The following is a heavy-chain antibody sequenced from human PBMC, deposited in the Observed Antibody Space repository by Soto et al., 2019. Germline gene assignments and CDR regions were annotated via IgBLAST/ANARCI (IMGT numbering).Heavy chain of an antibody. Sequence: SETLSLTCTVSGGSISSGDYYWSWLRQPPGKGLEWIGYIYYSGSTYYNPSLKSRVTISVDTSKNQFSLKLSSVTAADTAVYYCARRNYGDYVVYFDYWGQGTTVTVSS. J-gene: IGHJ4*03. CDR1: GGSISSGDYY. V-gene: IGHV4-30-4*01. CDR3: ARRNYGDYVVYFDY. D-gene: IGHD4-17*01. CDR2: IYYSGST.